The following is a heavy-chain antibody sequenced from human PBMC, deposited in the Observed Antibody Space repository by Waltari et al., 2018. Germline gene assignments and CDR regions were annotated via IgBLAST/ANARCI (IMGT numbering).Heavy chain of an antibody. D-gene: IGHD1-26*01. Sequence: QVQLVPSGAAVKKPVASVTVSCEASGYTFTGYYMPWVRQAPGQGLEWMGWINPNSGGTNYVQKFQGRVTMTRDTSISTAYMDLSRLRADDTAVYYCARIFKWATDYWGQGTLVTVSS. CDR2: INPNSGGT. CDR3: ARIFKWATDY. J-gene: IGHJ4*02. CDR1: GYTFTGYY. V-gene: IGHV1-2*02.